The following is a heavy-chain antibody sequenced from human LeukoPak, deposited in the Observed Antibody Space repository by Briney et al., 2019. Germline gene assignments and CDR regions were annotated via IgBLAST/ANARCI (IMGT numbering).Heavy chain of an antibody. J-gene: IGHJ4*02. CDR3: AKALRSSTTSGPSDY. Sequence: GGSLRLSCAASGFTFSSYGMHWVRQAPGKGLEWVAVISYDGSNKYYADSVKGRFTISRDNSKNTLYLQMNSLRAEDTAVYYCAKALRSSTTSGPSDYWGQGTLVTVSP. CDR2: ISYDGSNK. CDR1: GFTFSSYG. D-gene: IGHD2-15*01. V-gene: IGHV3-30*18.